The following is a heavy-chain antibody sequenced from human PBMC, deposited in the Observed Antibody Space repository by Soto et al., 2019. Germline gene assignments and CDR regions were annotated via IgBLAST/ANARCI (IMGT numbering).Heavy chain of an antibody. CDR3: ARESEDLTSNFDY. D-gene: IGHD7-27*01. CDR2: ISSTTNYI. Sequence: GSLRLACAASGFTLTRYSMNWVRQTPGKGLEWVSSISSTTNYIYYGDSMKVRFTISRDNAKNSLYLEMNSLRAEDTAVYYCARESEDLTSNFDYWGQGTLVTVYS. CDR1: GFTLTRYS. J-gene: IGHJ4*02. V-gene: IGHV3-21*06.